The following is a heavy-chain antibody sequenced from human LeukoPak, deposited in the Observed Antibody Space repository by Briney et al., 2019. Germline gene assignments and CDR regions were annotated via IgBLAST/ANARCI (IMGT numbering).Heavy chain of an antibody. CDR1: GYTFTSYD. CDR2: MNPNSGNT. Sequence: EASVKVSCKASGYTFTSYDINWVRQATGQGLEWMGWMNPNSGNTGYAQKFQGRVTMTRNTSISTAYMELSSLRSEDTAVYYCARQGYYGSGSYWPYYYYGMDVWGQGTTVTVSS. J-gene: IGHJ6*02. D-gene: IGHD3-10*01. CDR3: ARQGYYGSGSYWPYYYYGMDV. V-gene: IGHV1-8*01.